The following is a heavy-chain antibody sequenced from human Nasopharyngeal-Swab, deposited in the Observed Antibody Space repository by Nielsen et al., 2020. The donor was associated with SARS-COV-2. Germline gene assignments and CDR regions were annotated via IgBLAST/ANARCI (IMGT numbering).Heavy chain of an antibody. V-gene: IGHV1-8*01. Sequence: ASVKVSCKASGYTFTSYDINWVRQATGQGLEWMGWMNPNSGNTGYAQKFQGRVTMTRNTSISTAYMELSSLRSEDTAVYYCAGTGYSGSYPYYYYYYGMDVWGQGTTVTVSS. J-gene: IGHJ6*02. D-gene: IGHD1-26*01. CDR3: AGTGYSGSYPYYYYYYGMDV. CDR1: GYTFTSYD. CDR2: MNPNSGNT.